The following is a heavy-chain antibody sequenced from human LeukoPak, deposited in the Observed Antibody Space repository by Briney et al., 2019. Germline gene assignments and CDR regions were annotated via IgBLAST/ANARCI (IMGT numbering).Heavy chain of an antibody. CDR3: ARGYSIAAQRIDY. CDR2: ITLHSGDT. V-gene: IGHV1-2*02. J-gene: IGHJ4*02. D-gene: IGHD6-6*01. Sequence: ASVKVSCKASGHTLTVHYIHWVRQGPGQGLEWLGWITLHSGDTHYAQKYQGRLTMTSDTSISTGYMELSRLQFDDTAVYYCARGYSIAAQRIDYWGQGTLVTVSS. CDR1: GHTLTVHY.